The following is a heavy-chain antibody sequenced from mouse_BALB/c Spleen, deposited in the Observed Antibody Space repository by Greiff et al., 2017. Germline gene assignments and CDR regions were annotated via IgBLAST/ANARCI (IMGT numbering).Heavy chain of an antibody. CDR2: ISSGGSYT. J-gene: IGHJ2*01. V-gene: IGHV5-6*01. Sequence: EVNLVESGGDLVKPGGSLKLSCAASGFTFSSYGMSWVRQTPDKRLEWVATISSGGSYTYYPDSVKGRFTISRDNAKNTLYLQMSSLKSEDTAMYYCAVYYFDYWGQGTTLTVSS. CDR1: GFTFSSYG. CDR3: AVYYFDY.